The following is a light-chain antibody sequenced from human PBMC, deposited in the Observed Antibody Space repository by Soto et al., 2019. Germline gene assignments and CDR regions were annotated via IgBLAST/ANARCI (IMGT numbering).Light chain of an antibody. V-gene: IGKV3-20*01. CDR2: GAS. CDR1: QNVSRNF. CDR3: QQFDSSLVYT. J-gene: IGKJ2*01. Sequence: EDVLTQSPGTLSLSPGERVTLSCRAIQNVSRNFLAWYQQKPGQAPRLLIYGASYRATGVPDRFSGSGSGTDFTLTISRLESDDFSVYYCQQFDSSLVYTFGQGTLLEIK.